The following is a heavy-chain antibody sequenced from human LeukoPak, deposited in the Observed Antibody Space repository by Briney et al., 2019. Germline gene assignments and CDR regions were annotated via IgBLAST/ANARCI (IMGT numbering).Heavy chain of an antibody. Sequence: PSETLSLTCTVSGGSISSSSYYWGWIRQPPGKGLEWIGSIYYSGSTYYNPSLKSRVTISVDTSKNQFSLKLSSVTAADTAVYYCARGVGIAARRPQRYNWFDPWGQGTLVTVSS. J-gene: IGHJ5*02. CDR2: IYYSGST. CDR3: ARGVGIAARRPQRYNWFDP. V-gene: IGHV4-39*01. CDR1: GGSISSSSYY. D-gene: IGHD6-6*01.